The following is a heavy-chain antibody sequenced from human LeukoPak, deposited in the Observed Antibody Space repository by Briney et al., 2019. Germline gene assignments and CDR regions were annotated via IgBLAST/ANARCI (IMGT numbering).Heavy chain of an antibody. V-gene: IGHV1-18*01. CDR2: LSAYNGNT. D-gene: IGHD1-1*01. CDR1: GYTFTIYG. CDR3: ARGLNWNDAFDY. J-gene: IGHJ4*02. Sequence: ASVTVSCMASGYTFTIYGISWVRQAPGQGLEWMGWLSAYNGNTNYAQKLQGRVTMTTDTSTSTAYMELRSLRSDETAVYYCARGLNWNDAFDYWGQGTLVTVSS.